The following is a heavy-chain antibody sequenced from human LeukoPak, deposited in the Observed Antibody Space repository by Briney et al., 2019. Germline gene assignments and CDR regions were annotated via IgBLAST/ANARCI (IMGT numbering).Heavy chain of an antibody. CDR1: GYTFTSYA. CDR2: INAGNDNT. J-gene: IGHJ5*02. Sequence: ASVKVSCKASGYTFTSYAMHWVRQAPGQRLEWKGWINAGNDNTKYSRKFQGRVTITRDTSASTAYMELSSLRSEDTAVYYCARDLGYCTGGTCYPNWFDPWGQGTLVTVSS. V-gene: IGHV1-3*01. D-gene: IGHD2-15*01. CDR3: ARDLGYCTGGTCYPNWFDP.